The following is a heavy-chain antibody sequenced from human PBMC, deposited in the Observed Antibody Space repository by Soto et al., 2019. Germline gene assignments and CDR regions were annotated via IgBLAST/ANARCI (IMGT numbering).Heavy chain of an antibody. J-gene: IGHJ6*02. Sequence: QVQLVESGGGVVQPGRSLRLSCAASGFTFSSYAMHWVRQTPGKGLEWVAVLSYDGSNKYYADSVKGRFTISRDNSKNTLYLQMNILRAEDTAVYYCARTYCISTSCYSYFYYGMDVWGQGTTVTVSS. CDR2: LSYDGSNK. CDR1: GFTFSSYA. CDR3: ARTYCISTSCYSYFYYGMDV. D-gene: IGHD2-2*01. V-gene: IGHV3-30-3*01.